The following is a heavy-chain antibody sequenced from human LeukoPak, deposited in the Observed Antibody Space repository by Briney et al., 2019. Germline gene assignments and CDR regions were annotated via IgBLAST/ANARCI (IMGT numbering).Heavy chain of an antibody. Sequence: GGSLRLSCAASGFTFSSYAMSWVRQAPGKGLEWVSAISGSGGSTYYADSVKGRFTISRDNSKNTLYLQVNSLRAEDTAVYYCAKDTIKWGSYRYFDYWGQGTLVIVSP. CDR1: GFTFSSYA. V-gene: IGHV3-23*01. CDR2: ISGSGGST. CDR3: AKDTIKWGSYRYFDY. J-gene: IGHJ4*02. D-gene: IGHD3-16*02.